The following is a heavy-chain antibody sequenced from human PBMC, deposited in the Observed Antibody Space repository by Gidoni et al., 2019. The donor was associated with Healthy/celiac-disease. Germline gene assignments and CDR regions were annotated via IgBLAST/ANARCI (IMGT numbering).Heavy chain of an antibody. CDR1: GFTFSSYW. V-gene: IGHV3-74*01. CDR3: ARGHGDYWDAFDI. Sequence: EVQLVESGGGLVKPGGSLRLSCAASGFTFSSYWMHWVRQAPGKGLVWVSRINYDGSSTSYADSVKGRFTISRDNAKNTLHLQMNSLRAEDTAVYYCARGHGDYWDAFDIWGQGTMVTVSS. J-gene: IGHJ3*02. D-gene: IGHD4-17*01. CDR2: INYDGSST.